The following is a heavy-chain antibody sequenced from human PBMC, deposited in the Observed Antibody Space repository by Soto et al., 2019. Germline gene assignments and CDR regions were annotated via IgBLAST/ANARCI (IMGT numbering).Heavy chain of an antibody. Sequence: EVQLVESGGALVEPGGSLRLSCAASGFTFNNARMSWVRQAPGKGLDWVGRIDGGKTDFAAPVEGRFTFSRDDSRNTLFLQLTSLQTEDTGVYSCPSNAAAKVGTLSYWGQGTLVTVSS. CDR2: IDGGKT. D-gene: IGHD1-26*01. CDR3: PSNAAAKVGTLSY. CDR1: GFTFNNAR. J-gene: IGHJ4*02. V-gene: IGHV3-15*02.